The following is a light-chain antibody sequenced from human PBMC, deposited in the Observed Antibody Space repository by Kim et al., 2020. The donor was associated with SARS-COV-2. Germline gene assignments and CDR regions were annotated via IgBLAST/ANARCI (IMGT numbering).Light chain of an antibody. CDR3: QESYSTLGIT. J-gene: IGKJ3*01. V-gene: IGKV1-39*01. CDR2: GAS. CDR1: QSVSNY. Sequence: SVGDRVTITCRASQSVSNYLNWYQQKPGKAPNLLISGASSLQTGVPSRFSGSGSGTDFTLTISSLQPEDFATYYCQESYSTLGITFGPGTKVDIK.